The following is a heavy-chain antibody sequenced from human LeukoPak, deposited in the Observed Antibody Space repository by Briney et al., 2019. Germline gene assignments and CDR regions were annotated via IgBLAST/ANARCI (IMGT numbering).Heavy chain of an antibody. D-gene: IGHD1-26*01. CDR2: ISYSGST. Sequence: PSQTLSLTCTVSGVSLSTYSWSWIRQPPGKGLEWIGYISYSGSTSYNPSLRSRVTISVDTSKNQFSLKLSSVTAADTAVYYCATDGNFDLWGRGTLVTVSS. CDR3: ATDGNFDL. J-gene: IGHJ2*01. CDR1: GVSLSTYS. V-gene: IGHV4-59*01.